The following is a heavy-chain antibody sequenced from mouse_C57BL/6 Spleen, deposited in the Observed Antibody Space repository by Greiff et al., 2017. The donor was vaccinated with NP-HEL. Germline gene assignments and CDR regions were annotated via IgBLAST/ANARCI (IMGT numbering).Heavy chain of an antibody. J-gene: IGHJ2*01. CDR1: GYTFTTYP. Sequence: VQRVESGAELVKPGASVKMSCKASGYTFTTYPIEWMKQNHGKSLEWIGNFHPYNDDTKYNEKFKGKATLTVEKSSSTVYLELSRLTSDDSAVYYCARRGYYDYDRFDYWGQGTTLTVSS. CDR2: FHPYNDDT. V-gene: IGHV1-47*01. CDR3: ARRGYYDYDRFDY. D-gene: IGHD2-4*01.